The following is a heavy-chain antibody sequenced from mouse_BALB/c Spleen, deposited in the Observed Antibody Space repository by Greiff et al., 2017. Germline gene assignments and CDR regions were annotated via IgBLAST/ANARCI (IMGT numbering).Heavy chain of an antibody. V-gene: IGHV1-4*01. CDR1: GYTFTSYT. J-gene: IGHJ2*01. Sequence: QVQLKESGAELARPGASVKMSCKASGYTFTSYTMHWVKQRPGQGLEWIGYINPSSGYTNYNQKFKVKATLTADKSSSTAYMQLSSLTSEDSAVYYCAREGGLYDYHYYFDYWGQGTTLTVSS. CDR3: AREGGLYDYHYYFDY. D-gene: IGHD2-4*01. CDR2: INPSSGYT.